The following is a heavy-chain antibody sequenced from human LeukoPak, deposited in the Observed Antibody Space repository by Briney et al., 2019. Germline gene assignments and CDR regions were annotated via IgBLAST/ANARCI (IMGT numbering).Heavy chain of an antibody. J-gene: IGHJ4*02. V-gene: IGHV7-4-1*02. D-gene: IGHD3-16*01. CDR3: ARARGTEWMDY. CDR1: GYTFTKYP. Sequence: ASVTVSCTASGYTFTKYPMNWVRQAPGQGPEYMGWINTNTGSPVYAQDFIGRFVFSLDTSVSTAYLQISDLKAEDTAVYYCARARGTEWMDYWGQGILVTVSS. CDR2: INTNTGSP.